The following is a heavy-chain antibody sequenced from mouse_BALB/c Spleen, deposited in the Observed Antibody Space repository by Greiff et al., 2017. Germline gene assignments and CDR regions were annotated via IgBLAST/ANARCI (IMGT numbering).Heavy chain of an antibody. CDR1: GYTFTDYC. CDR2: IYTSDSYT. V-gene: IGHV1-69*01. J-gene: IGHJ3*01. Sequence: QVQLQQPGAELVMPGASVTMSCKASGYTFTDYCMHWVKQRPGQGLEWIGAIYTSDSYTSYNQKFKGKATLTVDESSSTAYMQLSSLTSVDSAVYYCGRSDGSKGHFAYWGQGTLVTVSA. D-gene: IGHD1-1*01. CDR3: GRSDGSKGHFAY.